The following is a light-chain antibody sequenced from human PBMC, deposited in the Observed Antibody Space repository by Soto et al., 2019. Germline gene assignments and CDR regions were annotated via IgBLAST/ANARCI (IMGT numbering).Light chain of an antibody. V-gene: IGKV3-15*01. CDR2: DTS. J-gene: IGKJ5*01. CDR1: QSVSSN. CDR3: QQYSNWPPFT. Sequence: EIVLTQSPATLSLSLGERATLSCRASQSVSSNLAWYQQKPGQAPRLLIYDTSTRATGIPARFSGSGSGTEFTLTISSLQSADSAVYYCQQYSNWPPFTFGQGTRLENK.